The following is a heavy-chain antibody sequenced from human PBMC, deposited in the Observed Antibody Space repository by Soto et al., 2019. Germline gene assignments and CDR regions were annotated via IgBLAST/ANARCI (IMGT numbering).Heavy chain of an antibody. V-gene: IGHV1-24*01. CDR3: ATGPDYGGNSAQYYFDY. D-gene: IGHD4-17*01. J-gene: IGHJ4*02. CDR1: GYTLTELS. CDR2: FDPEDGET. Sequence: GASVKVSFKVSGYTLTELSMHWVRQAPGKGLEWMGGFDPEDGETIYAQKFQGRVTMTEDTSTDTAYMELSSLRSEDTAVYYCATGPDYGGNSAQYYFDYWGQGTLVTVSS.